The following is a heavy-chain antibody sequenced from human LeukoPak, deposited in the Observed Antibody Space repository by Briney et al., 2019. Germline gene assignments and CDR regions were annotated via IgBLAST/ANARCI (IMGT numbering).Heavy chain of an antibody. CDR2: MNPNSGNT. D-gene: IGHD4-23*01. CDR3: ARGSLLYGSNSGVDY. V-gene: IGHV1-8*02. J-gene: IGHJ4*02. CDR1: GYTFTGYY. Sequence: ASVKVSCKASGYTFTGYYMHWVRQAPGQGLEWMGWMNPNSGNTGYAQKFQGRVTMTRNTSISTAYMELSSLRSGDTAVYYCARGSLLYGSNSGVDYWGQGTLVTVSS.